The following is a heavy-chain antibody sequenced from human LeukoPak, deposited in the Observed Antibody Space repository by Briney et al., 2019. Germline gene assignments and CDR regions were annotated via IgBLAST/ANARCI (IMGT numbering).Heavy chain of an antibody. CDR1: GFTVSSNY. D-gene: IGHD3-22*01. CDR2: IYSGGST. J-gene: IGHJ4*02. CDR3: ARKFQSLYYYDSSGYYSL. Sequence: GGSLRLCCAASGFTVSSNYMSWVRQAPGKGLEWVSVIYSGGSTYYADSVKGRFTISRDNSKNTLYLQMNSLRAEDTAVYYCARKFQSLYYYDSSGYYSLWGQGTLVTVSS. V-gene: IGHV3-66*02.